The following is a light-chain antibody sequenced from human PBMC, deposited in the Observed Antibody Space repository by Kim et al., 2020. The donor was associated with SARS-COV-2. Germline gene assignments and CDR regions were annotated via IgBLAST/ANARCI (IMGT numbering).Light chain of an antibody. V-gene: IGLV2-8*01. CDR3: SSYAGTNNVI. CDR2: DVS. J-gene: IGLJ2*01. CDR1: SSDIGTYNH. Sequence: GQSVAISCTGTSSDIGTYNHVSWYQQHPGKAPKLLIYDVSKRPSGVPDRFSACNSGNTASLTVSGLQAEDEADYYCSSYAGTNNVIFGGGTQLTVL.